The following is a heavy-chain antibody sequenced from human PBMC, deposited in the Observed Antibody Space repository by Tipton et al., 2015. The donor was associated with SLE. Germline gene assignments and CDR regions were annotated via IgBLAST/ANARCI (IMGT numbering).Heavy chain of an antibody. D-gene: IGHD1-26*01. V-gene: IGHV3-53*01. J-gene: IGHJ4*02. CDR1: GFTVSSNY. CDR3: ARGGGSYSFDD. CDR2: IYSGGST. Sequence: SLRLSCAASGFTVSSNYMSWVRQAPGKGLEWVSVIYSGGSTYYAASVKGRFTISRDNSKNTLYLQINSLRAEDTAVYYCARGGGSYSFDDWGQGTLVAVSS.